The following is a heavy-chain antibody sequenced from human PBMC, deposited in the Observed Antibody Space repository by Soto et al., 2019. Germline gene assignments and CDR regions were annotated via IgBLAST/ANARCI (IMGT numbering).Heavy chain of an antibody. V-gene: IGHV1-69*01. CDR3: ALWGFRDGNNSKYNYSGMDV. CDR2: IIPIFGTA. CDR1: GGTFNRYT. Sequence: VQLVQSGXEXKKPGSSVKLSCKASGGTFNRYTISWVRQAPGQGLEWMGGIIPIFGTANYAQKFQGRVAIIADESTSAAYMELRSLRSEDTAVYYCALWGFRDGNNSKYNYSGMDVWGQGTTVTVSS. J-gene: IGHJ6*02. D-gene: IGHD1-1*01.